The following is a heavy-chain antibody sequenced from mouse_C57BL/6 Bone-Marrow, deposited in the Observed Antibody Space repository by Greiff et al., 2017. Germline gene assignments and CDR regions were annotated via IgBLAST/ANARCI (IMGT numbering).Heavy chain of an antibody. V-gene: IGHV1-59*01. CDR1: GYTFTSYW. D-gene: IGHD1-1*01. CDR3: ANTTPMDY. CDR2: IDPSDSYT. Sequence: QVQLQQPGAELVRPGTSVKLCCKASGYTFTSYWMHWVKQRPGQGLEWIGVIDPSDSYTNYNQKFKGKATLTVDTSSSTAYMQLSSLTSEDSAVYYCANTTPMDYWGQGTSVTVSS. J-gene: IGHJ4*01.